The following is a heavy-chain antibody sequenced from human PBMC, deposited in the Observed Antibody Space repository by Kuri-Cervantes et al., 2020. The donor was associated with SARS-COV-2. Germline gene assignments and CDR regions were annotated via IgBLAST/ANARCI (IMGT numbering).Heavy chain of an antibody. J-gene: IGHJ3*02. D-gene: IGHD7-27*01. Sequence: ASVKVSCKASGYTFNIYDINWVRQAPGQGLEWMGWINPNSGGTNYAQKFQGRVTMTRDTSISTAYMELSRLRSDDTAVYYCARDRTNWGSFRDAFDIWGQGTMVTVSS. CDR1: GYTFNIYD. CDR2: INPNSGGT. V-gene: IGHV1-2*02. CDR3: ARDRTNWGSFRDAFDI.